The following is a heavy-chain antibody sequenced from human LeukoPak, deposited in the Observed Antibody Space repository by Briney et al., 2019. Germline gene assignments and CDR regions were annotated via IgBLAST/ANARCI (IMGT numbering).Heavy chain of an antibody. CDR2: ISWNSGSI. CDR3: AKAGSPSYYYDSSGLDY. V-gene: IGHV3-9*01. J-gene: IGHJ4*02. CDR1: GFTFDDYA. D-gene: IGHD3-22*01. Sequence: GRSLRLSCAASGFTFDDYAMHWVRQAPGKGLEWVSGISWNSGSIGYADSVKGRFTISRDNAKNSLYLQMNSLRAEDTALYYCAKAGSPSYYYDSSGLDYWGQGTLVTVSS.